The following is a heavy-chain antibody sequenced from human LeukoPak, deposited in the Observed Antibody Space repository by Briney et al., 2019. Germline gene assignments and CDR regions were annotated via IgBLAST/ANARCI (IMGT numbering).Heavy chain of an antibody. J-gene: IGHJ5*02. CDR2: IYYSGST. CDR1: GGSISSSSYY. Sequence: SETLALTCTVSGGSISSSSYYWGWIRQPPGKGLEWIGSIYYSGSTYYNPSLKSRVTISVDTSKNQFSLKLSSVIAADTAVYYCARYSSYDSSGYYFNWFDPWGQGTLVTVSS. D-gene: IGHD3-22*01. CDR3: ARYSSYDSSGYYFNWFDP. V-gene: IGHV4-39*07.